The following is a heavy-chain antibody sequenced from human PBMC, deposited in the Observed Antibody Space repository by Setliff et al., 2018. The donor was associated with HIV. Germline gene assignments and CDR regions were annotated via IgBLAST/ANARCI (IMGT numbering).Heavy chain of an antibody. J-gene: IGHJ4*02. Sequence: SETLSLTCTVSGGSISSHHWTWIRQPPGKGLDWIGSIYYSGSTYYNPSLKSRVTISMDTSKNQFSLKLNSVTAADTAVYYCAKDRSGSYRTFDYWGPGILVTVSS. V-gene: IGHV4-39*07. CDR2: IYYSGST. CDR3: AKDRSGSYRTFDY. D-gene: IGHD1-26*01. CDR1: GGSISSHH.